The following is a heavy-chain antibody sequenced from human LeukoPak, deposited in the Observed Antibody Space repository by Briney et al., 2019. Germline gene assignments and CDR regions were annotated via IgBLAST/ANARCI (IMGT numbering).Heavy chain of an antibody. D-gene: IGHD6-19*01. CDR3: ARSGGSGWHLAFDI. Sequence: SETLSLTCTVSGGSISSYYWSWIRQPPGKGLEWIGYIYYSGSTNYNPSLKSRVTISVDTSKNQFSLKLSSVTAADTAVYYCARSGGSGWHLAFDIWGQGTMVTVSS. J-gene: IGHJ3*02. V-gene: IGHV4-59*01. CDR2: IYYSGST. CDR1: GGSISSYY.